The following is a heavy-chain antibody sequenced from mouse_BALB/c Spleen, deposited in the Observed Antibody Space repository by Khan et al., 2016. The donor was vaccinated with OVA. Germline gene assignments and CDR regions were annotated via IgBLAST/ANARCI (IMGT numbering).Heavy chain of an antibody. D-gene: IGHD2-12*01. J-gene: IGHJ4*01. CDR2: INTHSGVP. Sequence: QIQLVQSGPELKKPGETVRISCKASGYTFTTAGIQWVQKMPGKGLKWIGWINTHSGVPKYAEDFKGRFAFSLEISVNTAYLQITNLKNEDTATYVGARGGAAYYRSDGGAMDYWGQGTSVTVSS. V-gene: IGHV9-4*02. CDR3: ARGGAAYYRSDGGAMDY. CDR1: GYTFTTAG.